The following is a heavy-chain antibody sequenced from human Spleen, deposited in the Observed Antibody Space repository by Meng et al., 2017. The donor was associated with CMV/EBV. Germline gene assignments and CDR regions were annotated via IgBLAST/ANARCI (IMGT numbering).Heavy chain of an antibody. J-gene: IGHJ6*02. CDR3: ASTYCSSTSCYTTTPYGMDV. Sequence: ASVKVSCKASGYTFTGYYMHWVRQAPGQGLEWMGWINPNSGGTNYAQKFQGRVTMTRDTSISTAYMELRSLRSDDTAVYYCASTYCSSTSCYTTTPYGMDVWGQGTTVTVSS. CDR2: INPNSGGT. V-gene: IGHV1-2*02. D-gene: IGHD2-2*02. CDR1: GYTFTGYY.